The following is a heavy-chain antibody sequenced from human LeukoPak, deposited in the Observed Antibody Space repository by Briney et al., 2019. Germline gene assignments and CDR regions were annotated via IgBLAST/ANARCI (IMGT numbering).Heavy chain of an antibody. D-gene: IGHD3-3*01. V-gene: IGHV4-39*01. Sequence: PSETLSLTCTVSGXSISSGYDYWGWIRQPPGKGLESIGSIYISGTTYYNPSLKSRVTISVDTYKNQFSLKLSSVTAADTAMFYCARHQGLAWSGYYMGYWGQGILATVSS. CDR3: ARHQGLAWSGYYMGY. CDR1: GXSISSGYDY. J-gene: IGHJ4*02. CDR2: IYISGTT.